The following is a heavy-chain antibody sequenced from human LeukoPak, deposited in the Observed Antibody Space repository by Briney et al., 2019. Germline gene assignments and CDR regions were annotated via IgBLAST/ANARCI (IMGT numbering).Heavy chain of an antibody. J-gene: IGHJ3*02. Sequence: TGRSLRLSCAASGFTFTTYAVHWVRQAPGKGLEWVAVISYDGSNKHYADSVKGRLTISRDNSKNTMYLQMNGLRIEDTAVYYCARDRGWAFDIWGQGTMVTVSS. CDR2: ISYDGSNK. CDR1: GFTFTTYA. V-gene: IGHV3-30-3*01. CDR3: ARDRGWAFDI.